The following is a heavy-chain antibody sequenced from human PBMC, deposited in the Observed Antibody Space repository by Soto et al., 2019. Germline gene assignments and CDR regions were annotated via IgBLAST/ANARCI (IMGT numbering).Heavy chain of an antibody. J-gene: IGHJ4*02. Sequence: VGSLRLSCAASGFPFGENAMSWVRQAPGKGLEWVSGISDSGATTYYADSVRGRFTISRDNTKNTLYLQMKSLRAEDSASYYCAKEDTSSGSLDYWGQGALVTVSS. D-gene: IGHD6-19*01. CDR1: GFPFGENA. CDR2: ISDSGATT. V-gene: IGHV3-23*01. CDR3: AKEDTSSGSLDY.